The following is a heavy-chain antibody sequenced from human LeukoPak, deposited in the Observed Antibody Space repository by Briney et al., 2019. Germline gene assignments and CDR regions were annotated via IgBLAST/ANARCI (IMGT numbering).Heavy chain of an antibody. Sequence: GGSLRLSCGASGFTFDDYWMSWVRQAPGKGLEWVANIKQDGSEKYYVDSVKGRFTISRDNAKNSLYLQMNSLRAEDTAVYYCARGAMVPSSARRFDYWGQGTLVTVSS. V-gene: IGHV3-7*04. CDR2: IKQDGSEK. CDR3: ARGAMVPSSARRFDY. CDR1: GFTFDDYW. D-gene: IGHD5-18*01. J-gene: IGHJ4*02.